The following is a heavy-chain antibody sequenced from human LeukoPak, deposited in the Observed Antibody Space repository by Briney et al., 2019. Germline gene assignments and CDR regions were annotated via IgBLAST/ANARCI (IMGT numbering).Heavy chain of an antibody. CDR1: GYTFTSYG. J-gene: IGHJ6*02. CDR3: AREGANIVAVPAAIRNYYYGMDV. CDR2: ISAYNGNT. Sequence: ASVKVSCKASGYTFTSYGISWVRQAPGQGLEWMGWISAYNGNTNYAQKLQGRVTMTTDTSTSTAYMELRSLRSDDTAVYYCAREGANIVAVPAAIRNYYYGMDVWGQGTTVTVSS. V-gene: IGHV1-18*01. D-gene: IGHD2-2*02.